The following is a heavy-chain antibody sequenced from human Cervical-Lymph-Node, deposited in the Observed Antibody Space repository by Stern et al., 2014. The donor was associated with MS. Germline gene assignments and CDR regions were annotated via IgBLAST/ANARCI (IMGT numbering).Heavy chain of an antibody. CDR1: GFTFDDYA. CDR3: AKDIGSSYQYGMDV. CDR2: ISWNSDKI. J-gene: IGHJ6*02. D-gene: IGHD6-6*01. Sequence: EVQLEESGGGLVEPGRSLRLSCAAAGFTFDDYATHWVRQVPGKGLEWVASISWNSDKIGYADSVKGRFTISRDNAKNSLYLQMNSLRAEDTALYYCAKDIGSSYQYGMDVWGQGTKVTVFS. V-gene: IGHV3-9*01.